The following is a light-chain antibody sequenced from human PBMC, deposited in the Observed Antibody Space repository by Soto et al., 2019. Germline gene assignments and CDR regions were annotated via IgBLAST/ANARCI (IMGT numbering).Light chain of an antibody. CDR1: ENINMW. V-gene: IGKV1-5*01. CDR3: QQYHNLLT. J-gene: IGKJ4*01. Sequence: DIQMTQSPSTLSASVGDTVTITCRASENINMWLAWYQQKPGKAPKLLLYDISNYVSGVPLRFSGSASGREFTLTISGLQPDDFATYYCQQYHNLLTFGGGTRVEIK. CDR2: DIS.